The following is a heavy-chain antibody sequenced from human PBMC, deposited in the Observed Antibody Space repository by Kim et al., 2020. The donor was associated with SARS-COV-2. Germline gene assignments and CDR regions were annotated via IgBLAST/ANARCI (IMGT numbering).Heavy chain of an antibody. J-gene: IGHJ4*02. Sequence: SVKVSCKASGGTFSSYAISWVRQAPGQGLEWMGGIIPIFGTANYAQKFQGRVTITADESTSTAYMELSSLRSEDTAVYYFATGAIAAAGTGGQYFDYWGQGTLVTVSS. CDR1: GGTFSSYA. CDR3: ATGAIAAAGTGGQYFDY. D-gene: IGHD6-13*01. V-gene: IGHV1-69*13. CDR2: IIPIFGTA.